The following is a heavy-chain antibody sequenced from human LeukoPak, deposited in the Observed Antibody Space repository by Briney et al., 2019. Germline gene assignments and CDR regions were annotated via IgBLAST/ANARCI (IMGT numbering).Heavy chain of an antibody. CDR1: GYSFTDYY. J-gene: IGHJ5*02. Sequence: ASVKVSCKASGYSFTDYYMHWVRQAPGQGLEWMGWINPNSGGTTYAQKFQGRVTMTRDTSIRTAYMELSSLRSDDTAVYFCVRENLLYCSGGTCYWLDPWGQGSRVIVSS. CDR2: INPNSGGT. D-gene: IGHD2-15*01. V-gene: IGHV1-2*02. CDR3: VRENLLYCSGGTCYWLDP.